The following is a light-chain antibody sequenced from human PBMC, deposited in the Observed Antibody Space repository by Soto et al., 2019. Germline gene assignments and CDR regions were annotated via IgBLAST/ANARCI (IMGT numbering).Light chain of an antibody. CDR2: DVS. Sequence: QSALTQPASVSGSPGQSITISCTGTSSDVGGYNYVSWYQHHPDKAPKLMIYDVSNRPSGVSNRFSGSKSGNTASLTISGLQAEDEADYYCSSYTSSSTLVVFGGRTKVTVL. V-gene: IGLV2-14*03. J-gene: IGLJ2*01. CDR1: SSDVGGYNY. CDR3: SSYTSSSTLVV.